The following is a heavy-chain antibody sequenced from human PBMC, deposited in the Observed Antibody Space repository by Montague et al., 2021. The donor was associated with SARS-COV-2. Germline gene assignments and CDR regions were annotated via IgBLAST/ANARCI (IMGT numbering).Heavy chain of an antibody. D-gene: IGHD3-10*01. V-gene: IGHV4-39*07. Sequence: SETLSLTCTVSGGSISSSNYYWGWIRQPPGKGLEWIGNMYYSGSTYYNPSLKSRVTISIDTSKNQFSLKLSSVTAADTAVYYCARDDTALQGVTKGMDVWGQGTTVTVSS. CDR1: GGSISSSNYY. CDR2: MYYSGST. J-gene: IGHJ6*02. CDR3: ARDDTALQGVTKGMDV.